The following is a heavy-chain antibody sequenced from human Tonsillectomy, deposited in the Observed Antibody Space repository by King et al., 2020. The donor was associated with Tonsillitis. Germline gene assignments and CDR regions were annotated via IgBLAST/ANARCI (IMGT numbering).Heavy chain of an antibody. CDR3: VLGSGHSWFDP. J-gene: IGHJ5*02. D-gene: IGHD3-10*01. CDR2: IRPNNGDT. CDR1: GYTFTNYN. Sequence: QLVQSGAEVKKPGASVKVSCKASGYTFTNYNMHWVRQAPGQGLEWMGWIRPNNGDTKSAQRFQGRVTMTRDTSISTAYMDLSTLTFDDTAVYYWVLGSGHSWFDPWGQGTLVTVSS. V-gene: IGHV1-2*02.